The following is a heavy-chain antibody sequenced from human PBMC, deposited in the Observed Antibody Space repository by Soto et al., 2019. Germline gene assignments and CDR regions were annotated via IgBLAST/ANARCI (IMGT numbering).Heavy chain of an antibody. D-gene: IGHD3-10*01. CDR3: ARTYGRNFDY. CDR1: GVSITSHY. Sequence: ASETLSLTCTVSGVSITSHYWSWIRQPPGKGLEWIGYIYYSGSTNYNPSLKSRVTISVDTSKNQFSLKLSSVTAADTALYYCARTYGRNFDYWGQGTLVTVSS. J-gene: IGHJ4*02. CDR2: IYYSGST. V-gene: IGHV4-59*11.